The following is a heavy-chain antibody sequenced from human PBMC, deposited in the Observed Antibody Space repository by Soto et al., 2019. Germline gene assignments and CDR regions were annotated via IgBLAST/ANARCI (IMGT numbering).Heavy chain of an antibody. D-gene: IGHD3-9*01. CDR1: GFTFSIYS. J-gene: IGHJ6*02. CDR3: AKVVKYDVLTGYYKGPDYYGMDV. Sequence: QLLESGGGLVQPGGSLRLSCAASGFTFSIYSMNWVRQAPGKGLEWVSLISGSGGSTHYADSVEGRFTISRDNSKNTQYLEMDSLRAENTAVYYCAKVVKYDVLTGYYKGPDYYGMDVWGQGTTVTVSS. CDR2: ISGSGGST. V-gene: IGHV3-23*01.